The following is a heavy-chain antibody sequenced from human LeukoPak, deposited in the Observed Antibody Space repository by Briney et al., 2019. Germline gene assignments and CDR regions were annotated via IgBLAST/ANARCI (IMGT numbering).Heavy chain of an antibody. V-gene: IGHV3-74*01. J-gene: IGHJ4*02. CDR2: INSDGSST. Sequence: GGSLRLSCAASGFTFSSYWMHWVGQAPGKGLVWVSRINSDGSSTSYADSVKGRFTISRDNGANTLFLHMDSLRVDDTAVYYCARGLVGPDYWGQGTLVTVSS. CDR1: GFTFSSYW. CDR3: ARGLVGPDY. D-gene: IGHD2-8*02.